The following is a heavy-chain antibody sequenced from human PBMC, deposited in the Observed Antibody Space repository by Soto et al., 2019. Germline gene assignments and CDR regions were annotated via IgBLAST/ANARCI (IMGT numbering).Heavy chain of an antibody. V-gene: IGHV3-66*01. Sequence: GGSLRLSCAASGFTVSSNYMSWVRQAPGKGLEWVSVIYSGGSTYYADSVKGRFTISRDNSKNTLYLQMNSLRAEDTAVYYCARGAAAAPQFDYWGQGTLVTVSS. J-gene: IGHJ4*02. CDR3: ARGAAAAPQFDY. CDR2: IYSGGST. CDR1: GFTVSSNY. D-gene: IGHD6-13*01.